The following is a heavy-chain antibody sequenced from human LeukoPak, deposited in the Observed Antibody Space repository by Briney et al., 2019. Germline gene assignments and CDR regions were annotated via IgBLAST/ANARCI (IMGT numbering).Heavy chain of an antibody. CDR2: ISYNGKVT. D-gene: IGHD3-10*01. V-gene: IGHV3-30*18. Sequence: GGSLRLSCAASGFTFSNFGMHWVRQAPGKGLEWVAVISYNGKVTYYADSVKGRFTISRDNSKNILYLQMTSLRVEDTALYYCAKEKDQRVSASCDYWGQGIQVTVSS. J-gene: IGHJ4*02. CDR1: GFTFSNFG. CDR3: AKEKDQRVSASCDY.